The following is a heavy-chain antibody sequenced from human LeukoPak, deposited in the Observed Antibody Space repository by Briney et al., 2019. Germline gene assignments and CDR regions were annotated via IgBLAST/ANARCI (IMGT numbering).Heavy chain of an antibody. CDR2: IYHSGST. Sequence: SETLSLTCTVSGYSISSGYYWGWIRQPPGKGLEWIGSIYHSGSTYYNPSLKSRVTISVDTSKNQFSLKLSSVTAADTAVYYCARGALDGWNDGGYYYYYMDVWGKGTTVTVSS. D-gene: IGHD1-1*01. J-gene: IGHJ6*03. V-gene: IGHV4-38-2*02. CDR1: GYSISSGYY. CDR3: ARGALDGWNDGGYYYYYMDV.